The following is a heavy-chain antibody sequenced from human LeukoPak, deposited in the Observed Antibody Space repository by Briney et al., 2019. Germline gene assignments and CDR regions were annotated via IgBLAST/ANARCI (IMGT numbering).Heavy chain of an antibody. D-gene: IGHD3-3*01. V-gene: IGHV4-59*01. J-gene: IGHJ3*02. CDR2: IYYSGST. Sequence: SETLSLTCTVSGGSISSYYWSWIRQPPGKGLEWIGYIYYSGSTNYNPSLKSRVTISVATSKNQFSLKLSSVTAADTAVYYCARDGTLFWSDPESFDIWGQGTMVTVSS. CDR3: ARDGTLFWSDPESFDI. CDR1: GGSISSYY.